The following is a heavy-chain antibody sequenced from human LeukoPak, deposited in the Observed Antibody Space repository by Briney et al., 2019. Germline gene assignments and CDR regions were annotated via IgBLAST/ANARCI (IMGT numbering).Heavy chain of an antibody. CDR3: ARVNSGYDY. J-gene: IGHJ4*02. D-gene: IGHD5-12*01. CDR2: ISTNEGST. CDR1: GFTFSNYA. V-gene: IGHV3-64*01. Sequence: GGSLRLSCAASGFTFSNYAMHWVRRAPGKGLEYVSAISTNEGSTYYANSVKGRFTISRDNSKNTLYLQMGSLRAEDMAVYYCARVNSGYDYWGQGTLVTVSS.